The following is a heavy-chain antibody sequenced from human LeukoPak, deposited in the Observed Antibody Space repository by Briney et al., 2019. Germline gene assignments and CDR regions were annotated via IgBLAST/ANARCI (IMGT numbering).Heavy chain of an antibody. CDR2: IYHSGST. V-gene: IGHV4-38-2*01. D-gene: IGHD2-2*01. CDR3: ARNGTNNYFDY. CDR1: GFSISGGYY. Sequence: PSETLSLTCAVSGFSISGGYYWGWIRQPPGKGLEWIGSIYHSGSTHYNPSLKSRVTISVDTSKNQFSLKLSSVTAADTAVYYCARNGTNNYFDYWGQGTLVTVSS. J-gene: IGHJ4*02.